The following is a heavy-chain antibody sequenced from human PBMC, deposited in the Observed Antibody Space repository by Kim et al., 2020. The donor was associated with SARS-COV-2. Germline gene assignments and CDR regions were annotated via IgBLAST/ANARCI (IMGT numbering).Heavy chain of an antibody. V-gene: IGHV3-23*01. Sequence: GGSLRLSCTASGFTFSKYGMTWVRQAPGKGKEWVSAIGVGGGASYHDYVGGRLIISCGNSANTMFLQMNSLRAEDTAIYYCAKERFGSDWVGNHEY. D-gene: IGHD3-16*01. CDR3: AKERFGSDWVGNHEY. J-gene: IGHJ1*01. CDR2: IGVGGGAS. CDR1: GFTFSKYG.